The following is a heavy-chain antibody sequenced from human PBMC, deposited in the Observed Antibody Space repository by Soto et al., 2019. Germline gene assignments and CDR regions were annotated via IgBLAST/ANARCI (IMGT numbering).Heavy chain of an antibody. Sequence: QVQLVQSGAEVKKPGASAKVSCKASGYTFTSYGISWVRQAPGQGLERMGWISAYNGNTNYAQKLQGRVTMTTDTTTSTAYMELSSLRSDDTAVYYCARETRIAAAPENYGMDVWGQGTTVTVSS. J-gene: IGHJ6*02. CDR1: GYTFTSYG. V-gene: IGHV1-18*01. D-gene: IGHD6-13*01. CDR2: ISAYNGNT. CDR3: ARETRIAAAPENYGMDV.